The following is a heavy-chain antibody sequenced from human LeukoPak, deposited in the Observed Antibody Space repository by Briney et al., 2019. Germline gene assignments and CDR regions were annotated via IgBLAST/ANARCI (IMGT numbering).Heavy chain of an antibody. V-gene: IGHV3-30*03. CDR3: ARANGQLWTTPDY. J-gene: IGHJ4*02. Sequence: GGSLRVSCAASGFTLSSYGMHWVRQPQGEGLEWVAVISHDGSKKYSAESVKGRFTISRDNSKNTLYLQMNSLRAEDTAVYYCARANGQLWTTPDYWGQGTLVTISS. CDR1: GFTLSSYG. CDR2: ISHDGSKK. D-gene: IGHD5-18*01.